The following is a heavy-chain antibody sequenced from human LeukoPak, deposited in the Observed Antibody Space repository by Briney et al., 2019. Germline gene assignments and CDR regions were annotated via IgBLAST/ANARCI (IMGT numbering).Heavy chain of an antibody. CDR3: ARVQNEWQLLPGFDY. J-gene: IGHJ4*02. CDR2: INTDGSST. CDR1: GFTFTRYW. V-gene: IGHV3-74*01. D-gene: IGHD1-26*01. Sequence: GGSLRLSCAASGFTFTRYWMHWVRQAPGKGLVWVSRINTDGSSTAYADSVKGRFTISRDNAKNTVYLQMNSLRAEDTAVYYCARVQNEWQLLPGFDYWAREPWSPSPQ.